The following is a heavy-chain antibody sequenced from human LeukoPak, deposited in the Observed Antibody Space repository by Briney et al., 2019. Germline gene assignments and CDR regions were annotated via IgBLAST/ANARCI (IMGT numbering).Heavy chain of an antibody. CDR2: IYHSGST. Sequence: PSETLSLTCTVSGGSISSGGYYWSWIRQPPGKGLEWIGYIYHSGSTYYNPSLKSRVTISVDRSKNQFSLKLSSVTAADTAVYYCASNPTRSLGARYSNSPYYYYYMDVWGKGTTVTVSS. CDR1: GGSISSGGYY. D-gene: IGHD4-11*01. CDR3: ASNPTRSLGARYSNSPYYYYYMDV. V-gene: IGHV4-30-2*01. J-gene: IGHJ6*03.